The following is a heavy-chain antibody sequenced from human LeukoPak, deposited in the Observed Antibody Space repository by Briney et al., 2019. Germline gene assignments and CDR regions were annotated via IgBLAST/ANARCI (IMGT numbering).Heavy chain of an antibody. J-gene: IGHJ5*02. CDR3: ARETLTTSRWFDP. V-gene: IGHV4-30-4*01. CDR1: GGSISSGDYY. D-gene: IGHD4-17*01. CDR2: IYYSGST. Sequence: PSQTLSLTCTVSGGSISSGDYYWSWIRQPPGKGLEWIGYIYYSGSTYYNPSLKSRVTISVGTSKNQFSLKLSSVTAADTAVYYCARETLTTSRWFDPWGQGTLVTVSS.